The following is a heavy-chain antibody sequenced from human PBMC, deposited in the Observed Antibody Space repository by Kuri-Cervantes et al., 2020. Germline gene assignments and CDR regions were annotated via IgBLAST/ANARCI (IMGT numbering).Heavy chain of an antibody. CDR3: ARGRYYDSSGYYYRPSYWYFDL. V-gene: IGHV4-39*01. D-gene: IGHD3-22*01. Sequence: SETLSLTCTVSGGSISSSSYYWGWIRQPPGKGLEWIGSIYYSGTTYYNSSLKSRLTISVDTSKNQFSLRLSSVTAADTAVYYCARGRYYDSSGYYYRPSYWYFDLWGRGTLVTVSS. J-gene: IGHJ2*01. CDR2: IYYSGTT. CDR1: GGSISSSSYY.